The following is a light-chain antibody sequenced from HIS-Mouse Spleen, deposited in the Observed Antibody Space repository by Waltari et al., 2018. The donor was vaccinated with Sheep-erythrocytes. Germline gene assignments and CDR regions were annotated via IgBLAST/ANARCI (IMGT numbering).Light chain of an antibody. V-gene: IGLV2-11*01. Sequence: QSALPQPRSVSGSPGQSVTISCTGTSSAVGGYNYVSWYQQHPGNAPKLMIYDVSKRPSGVPDRFSGSKSGNTASLTISGLQAEDEADYYCCSYAGSYNHVFATGTKVTVL. J-gene: IGLJ1*01. CDR3: CSYAGSYNHV. CDR1: SSAVGGYNY. CDR2: DVS.